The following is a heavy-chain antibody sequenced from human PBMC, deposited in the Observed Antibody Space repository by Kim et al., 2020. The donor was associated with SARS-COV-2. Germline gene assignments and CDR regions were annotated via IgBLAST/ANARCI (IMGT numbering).Heavy chain of an antibody. Sequence: SETLSLTCTVSGGSISSSSYYWGWIRQPPGKGLEWIGSIYYSGSTYYNPSLKSRATISVDTSKNQFSLKLSSVTAADTAVYYCARRGPTIYYYYGMDVWGQGNTVTVSS. CDR3: ARRGPTIYYYYGMDV. V-gene: IGHV4-39*01. CDR2: IYYSGST. J-gene: IGHJ6*02. CDR1: GGSISSSSYY. D-gene: IGHD2-2*01.